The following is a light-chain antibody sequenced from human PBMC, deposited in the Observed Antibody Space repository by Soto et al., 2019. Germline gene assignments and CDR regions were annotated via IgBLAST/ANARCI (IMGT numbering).Light chain of an antibody. Sequence: DIQMTQSPSSLSASVGDRVTITCRASQSISSYLNWYQQKPGKAPKLLIYAASSLQSGVPSRFSGSGSGTDFTLTISSLQPEDFATYYCQQCSSSPPTFGQGTKLEIK. CDR1: QSISSY. J-gene: IGKJ2*01. V-gene: IGKV1-39*01. CDR2: AAS. CDR3: QQCSSSPPT.